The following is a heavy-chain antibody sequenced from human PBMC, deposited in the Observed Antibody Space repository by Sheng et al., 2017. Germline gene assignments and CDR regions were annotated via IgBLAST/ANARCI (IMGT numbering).Heavy chain of an antibody. D-gene: IGHD2-21*02. V-gene: IGHV3-30*02. Sequence: QVQLVESGGGVVQPGGSLRLSCAASGFTFSSYGMHWVRQAPGKGLEWVAFIRYDGSNKYYADSVKGRFTISRDNSKNTLYLQMNSLRAEDTAVYYCATGGGDASEWFDPWGQGTLVTVSS. CDR1: GFTFSSYG. J-gene: IGHJ5*02. CDR3: ATGGGDASEWFDP. CDR2: IRYDGSNK.